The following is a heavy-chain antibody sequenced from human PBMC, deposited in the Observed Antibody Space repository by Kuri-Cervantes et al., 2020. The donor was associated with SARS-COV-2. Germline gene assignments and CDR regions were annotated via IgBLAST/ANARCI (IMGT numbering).Heavy chain of an antibody. CDR3: ARDHDFWSGPNLAY. D-gene: IGHD3-3*01. V-gene: IGHV3-30*02. Sequence: GGSLRLSCAASGFTFSSYGMHWVRQAPGKGLEWVAFIRYDGSNKYYADSVKGRFTISRDNSKNTLYLLMNSLRAEDTAVYYCARDHDFWSGPNLAYWGQGTLVTVSS. J-gene: IGHJ4*02. CDR2: IRYDGSNK. CDR1: GFTFSSYG.